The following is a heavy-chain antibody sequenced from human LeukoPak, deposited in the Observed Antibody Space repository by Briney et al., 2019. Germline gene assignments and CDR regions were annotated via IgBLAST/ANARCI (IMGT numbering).Heavy chain of an antibody. Sequence: GGSLRLSCAASGFTFSSYSMNWVRQAPGKGLEWVSSISSSSSYKYYADSLKGRFTISRDNSKNTLYLQMNSLRAEDTAVYYCAKSMWFGEFGDLPNYWGQGTLVTVSS. CDR3: AKSMWFGEFGDLPNY. CDR2: ISSSSSYK. CDR1: GFTFSSYS. J-gene: IGHJ4*02. D-gene: IGHD3-10*01. V-gene: IGHV3-21*04.